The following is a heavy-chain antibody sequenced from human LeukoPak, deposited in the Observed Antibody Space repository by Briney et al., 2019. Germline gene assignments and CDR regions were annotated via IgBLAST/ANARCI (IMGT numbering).Heavy chain of an antibody. V-gene: IGHV3-7*05. J-gene: IGHJ5*02. CDR1: GFTFRNYW. Sequence: PGGSVRLFCAASGFTFRNYWMIWVRQAPGKGLEWLGNIKGDGSEKRYADSVRGRFTISRDNAQTSLYLQMNSLRAEDTAVYYCARASDPWLQLTWGQGTLVTVSS. CDR3: ARASDPWLQLT. CDR2: IKGDGSEK. D-gene: IGHD5-24*01.